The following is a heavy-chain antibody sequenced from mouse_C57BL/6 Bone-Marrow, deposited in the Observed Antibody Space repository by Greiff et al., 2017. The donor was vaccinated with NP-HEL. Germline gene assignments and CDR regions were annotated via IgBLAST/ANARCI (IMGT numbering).Heavy chain of an antibody. CDR1: GYTFTDYY. J-gene: IGHJ1*03. CDR2: INPYNGGT. Sequence: EVQLQESGPVLVKPGASVKMSCKASGYTFTDYYMNWVKQSHGKSLEWIGVINPYNGGTSYNQKFKGKATLTVDKSSSTAYMELNSLTSEDSAVYYCARLRYYGSYWYFDVWGTGTTVTVSS. V-gene: IGHV1-19*01. CDR3: ARLRYYGSYWYFDV. D-gene: IGHD1-1*01.